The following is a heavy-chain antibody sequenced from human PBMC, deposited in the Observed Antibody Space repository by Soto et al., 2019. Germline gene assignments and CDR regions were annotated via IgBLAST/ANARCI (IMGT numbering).Heavy chain of an antibody. CDR2: ISAYNGNT. CDR3: ARDTRNGPNWNYFY. V-gene: IGHV1-18*01. D-gene: IGHD1-7*01. CDR1: GYTFTSYG. Sequence: VXSVKVSCTASGYTFTSYGSIWVRQAPGQGLEWMGWISAYNGNTNYAQKLQGRVTMTTDTSTSTAYMELRSLRSDDTAVYYCARDTRNGPNWNYFYWGQGTLVTVSS. J-gene: IGHJ4*02.